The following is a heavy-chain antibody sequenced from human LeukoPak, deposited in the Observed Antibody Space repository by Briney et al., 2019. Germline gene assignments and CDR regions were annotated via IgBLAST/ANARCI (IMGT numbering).Heavy chain of an antibody. D-gene: IGHD3-22*01. V-gene: IGHV4-34*01. Sequence: SETLSLTCAVYSGSFSGYYWSWVRQPPGKGLEWIGDINHSGSTNYNPSLKSRVTISVDTSKNQFSLKLSSVTAADMAVYYCARIDYYDSSGSTDEGSSSDYWGQGTLVTVSS. CDR3: ARIDYYDSSGSTDEGSSSDY. J-gene: IGHJ4*02. CDR2: INHSGST. CDR1: SGSFSGYY.